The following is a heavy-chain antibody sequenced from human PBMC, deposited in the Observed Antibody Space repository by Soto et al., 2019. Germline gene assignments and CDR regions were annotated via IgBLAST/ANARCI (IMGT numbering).Heavy chain of an antibody. D-gene: IGHD3-16*02. CDR1: GGSISSGGYY. Sequence: PSETLSLTCTVSGGSISSGGYYWSWIRQHPWKGLEWIGYIYYSGSTYYNPSLKSRVTISVDTSKNQFSLKLSSVTAADTAVYYCARAPNVWGSYRYLGDAFDIWGQGTMVTVSS. V-gene: IGHV4-31*03. CDR2: IYYSGST. CDR3: ARAPNVWGSYRYLGDAFDI. J-gene: IGHJ3*02.